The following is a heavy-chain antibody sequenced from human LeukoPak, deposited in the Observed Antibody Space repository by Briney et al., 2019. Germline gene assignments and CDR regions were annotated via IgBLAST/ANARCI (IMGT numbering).Heavy chain of an antibody. CDR1: GGSISSYY. Sequence: SETLSLTCTVSGGSISSYYWSWIRQPPGKGLEWIAYLFYSGSTDYNPSLESRVTISVDTSKNQFSLKLRSVTATDTAVYYCATVAVIRGVTYFDYWGQGTLVTVSS. J-gene: IGHJ4*02. CDR2: LFYSGST. D-gene: IGHD3-10*01. CDR3: ATVAVIRGVTYFDY. V-gene: IGHV4-59*01.